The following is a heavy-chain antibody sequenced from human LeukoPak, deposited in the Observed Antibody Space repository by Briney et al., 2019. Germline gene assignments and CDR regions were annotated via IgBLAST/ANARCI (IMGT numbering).Heavy chain of an antibody. J-gene: IGHJ3*02. CDR1: GFTFDDYA. D-gene: IGHD1-14*01. CDR3: AKALGMTETADDAFDI. V-gene: IGHV3-9*03. Sequence: PGRSLRLSCSASGFTFDDYAMHWVRQAPGKGLEWVSGISWNSGSIGYADSVKGRFTISRDNAKNSLYLQMNSLRAEDMALYYCAKALGMTETADDAFDIWGQGTMVTVSS. CDR2: ISWNSGSI.